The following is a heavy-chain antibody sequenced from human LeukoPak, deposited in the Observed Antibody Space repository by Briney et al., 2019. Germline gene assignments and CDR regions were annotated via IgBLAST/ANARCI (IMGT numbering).Heavy chain of an antibody. Sequence: GGSLRLSCTGSGSTFGDYGMSWFRQAPGKGLEWVGFIRSKAYRGTTEYAASVKGRFTISRDNSKNTLDLQMNSLRAEDTAVYYCARYYYDPSGRDNWFDPWGQGTLVTVSS. D-gene: IGHD3-22*01. V-gene: IGHV3-49*03. CDR1: GSTFGDYG. J-gene: IGHJ5*02. CDR3: ARYYYDPSGRDNWFDP. CDR2: IRSKAYRGTT.